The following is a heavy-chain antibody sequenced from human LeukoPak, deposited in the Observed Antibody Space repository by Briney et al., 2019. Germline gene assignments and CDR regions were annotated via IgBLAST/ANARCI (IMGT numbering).Heavy chain of an antibody. CDR3: AKVEYDDSSSWYDYFDY. J-gene: IGHJ4*02. CDR2: ISGSGGST. Sequence: GGSQRFSCAASGFTFSSYAMSWVRQAPGKGLEWVSAISGSGGSTYYADSVKGRFTISRDNSKNTLYLQMNSLRAEDTAVYYCAKVEYDDSSSWYDYFDYWGQGTLVTVSS. D-gene: IGHD6-13*01. V-gene: IGHV3-23*01. CDR1: GFTFSSYA.